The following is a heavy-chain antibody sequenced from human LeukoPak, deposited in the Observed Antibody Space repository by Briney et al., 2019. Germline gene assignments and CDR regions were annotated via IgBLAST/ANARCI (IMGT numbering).Heavy chain of an antibody. CDR3: ARVLEGVVAADY. CDR1: GYTFTSYG. CDR2: ISAYNGNT. V-gene: IGHV1-18*01. D-gene: IGHD2-15*01. J-gene: IGHJ4*02. Sequence: ASVKLSCKASGYTFTSYGISWLRQAPGQGLEWMGWISAYNGNTNYAQKLQGRVTMTTDTSTSTAYMELRSLRSDDTAVYYCARVLEGVVAADYWGQGTLVAVSS.